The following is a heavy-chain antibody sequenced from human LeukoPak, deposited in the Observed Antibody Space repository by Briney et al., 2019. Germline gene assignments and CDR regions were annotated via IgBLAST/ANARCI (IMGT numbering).Heavy chain of an antibody. CDR1: GGSISSYY. J-gene: IGHJ4*02. Sequence: SETLSLTCTVTGGSISSYYWSWIRQPPGKGLEWIGHIYYSGSTNYNPSLKSRVTISVDTSKNQFSLKLSSVTAADTAVYYCARAPGGCYSSSCLDYWGQGTLVTVSS. D-gene: IGHD6-13*01. V-gene: IGHV4-59*01. CDR3: ARAPGGCYSSSCLDY. CDR2: IYYSGST.